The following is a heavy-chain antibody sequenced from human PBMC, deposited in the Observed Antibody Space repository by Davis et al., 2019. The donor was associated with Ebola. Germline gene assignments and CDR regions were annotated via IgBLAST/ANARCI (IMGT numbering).Heavy chain of an antibody. D-gene: IGHD5-12*01. Sequence: SETLSLTCAVYGGSFSGYYWSWIRQPPGKGLEWIGEINHSGSTNYSPSFQGHVTISADKSISTAYLQWSSLKASDTAIYYCARLIIVSGYDFHWYFDLWGRGTLVTVSS. CDR2: INHSGST. CDR1: GGSFSGYY. J-gene: IGHJ2*01. CDR3: ARLIIVSGYDFHWYFDL. V-gene: IGHV4-34*01.